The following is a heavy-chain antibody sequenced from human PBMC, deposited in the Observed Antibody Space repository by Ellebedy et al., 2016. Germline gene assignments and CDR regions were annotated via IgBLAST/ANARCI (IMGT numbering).Heavy chain of an antibody. CDR2: VFYGGST. D-gene: IGHD3-22*01. J-gene: IGHJ4*02. CDR1: GGSVDTYY. V-gene: IGHV4-59*02. CDR3: ARDVSLYSSSPSFDF. Sequence: SETLSLXXTVSGGSVDTYYWTWIRQSPGKGLEWIGYVFYGGSTKYNRSLRSRVTISLDTAKNQFSLRLTSAAAADTAVYFCARDVSLYSSSPSFDFWGQGMLVTVSS.